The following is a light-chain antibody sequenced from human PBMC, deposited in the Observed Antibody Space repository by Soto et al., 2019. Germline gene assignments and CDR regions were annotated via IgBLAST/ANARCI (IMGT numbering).Light chain of an antibody. CDR2: EVS. J-gene: IGLJ1*01. CDR3: FSFTTDWTHV. Sequence: QSVLTQPASVSGSPGQSITMSCTGTSSDVGAYNYVSWFQQHPGKAPTLIISEVSNRPSGVSNRFSGSKSGNAASLTISGLQAEDEADYFCFSFTTDWTHVFGTGTKVTVL. CDR1: SSDVGAYNY. V-gene: IGLV2-14*01.